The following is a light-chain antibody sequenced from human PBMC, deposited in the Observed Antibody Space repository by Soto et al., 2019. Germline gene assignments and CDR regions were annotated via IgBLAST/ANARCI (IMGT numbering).Light chain of an antibody. J-gene: IGLJ3*02. CDR3: CSYAGSYTWV. Sequence: QSVLTQPRSVSGSPGQSVTISCTGTSSDVGGHNYVSWYQQHPDKAPKLIIFDVTKRPSGVPDRFSASKSGSTASLTISGLQAEDESDYYCCSYAGSYTWVFGGGTQLTVL. CDR2: DVT. V-gene: IGLV2-11*01. CDR1: SSDVGGHNY.